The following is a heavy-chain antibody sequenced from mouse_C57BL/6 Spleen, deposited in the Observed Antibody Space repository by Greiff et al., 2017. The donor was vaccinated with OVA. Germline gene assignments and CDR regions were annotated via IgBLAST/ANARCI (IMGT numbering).Heavy chain of an antibody. J-gene: IGHJ2*01. D-gene: IGHD2-12*01. V-gene: IGHV1-72*01. CDR3: ARYDAGVSYYFDY. CDR1: GYTFTSSW. CDR2: IDPNSGGT. Sequence: QVQLPQPGAELVKPGASVTLSCTASGYTFTSSWMHWVKQRPGRGLEWIGRIDPNSGGTKYNEKFKSKATLTVDKPSSTAYMQLSSLTSEDSAVYYCARYDAGVSYYFDYWGQGTTLTVSS.